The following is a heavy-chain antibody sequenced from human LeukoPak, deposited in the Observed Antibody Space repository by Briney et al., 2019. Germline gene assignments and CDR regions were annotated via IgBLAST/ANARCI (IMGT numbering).Heavy chain of an antibody. CDR1: GYTFTGYY. V-gene: IGHV1-2*06. CDR2: INPNSGGT. CDR3: ARAIAAAGDF. D-gene: IGHD6-13*01. J-gene: IGHJ4*02. Sequence: ASVKVSCKASGYTFTGYYMHWVRQAPGQGLEWMGRINPNSGGTNSAQKFPGRVTMTRDTSINTAYMELNRLRSDDTAVYYCARAIAAAGDFWGQGTLVTVSS.